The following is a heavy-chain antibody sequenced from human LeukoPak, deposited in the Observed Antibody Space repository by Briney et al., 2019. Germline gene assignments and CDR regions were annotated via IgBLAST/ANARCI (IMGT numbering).Heavy chain of an antibody. J-gene: IGHJ4*02. CDR1: GGSFSGYY. D-gene: IGHD6-13*01. Sequence: SETLSLNCAVYGGSFSGYYWSWIRQPPGKGLEWIGEINHSGSTNYNPSLKSRVTISVDTSKNQFSLKLSSVTAADTAVYYCASFGLAAGTGDYWGQGTLVTVSS. CDR2: INHSGST. V-gene: IGHV4-34*01. CDR3: ASFGLAAGTGDY.